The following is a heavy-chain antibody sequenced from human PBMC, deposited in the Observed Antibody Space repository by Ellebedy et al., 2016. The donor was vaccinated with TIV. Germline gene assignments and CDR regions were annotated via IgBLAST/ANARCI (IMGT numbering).Heavy chain of an antibody. D-gene: IGHD3-22*01. CDR1: GFTFSSYA. CDR3: AKSHDNSGYYYVGAFDI. V-gene: IGHV3-23*01. Sequence: GGSLRLSCAASGFTFSSYAMSWVRQAPGKGMEWVSVISGSGGSTYYADSVKGRLTISRDNSKNTLYLQMNSLRAEDTAVYYCAKSHDNSGYYYVGAFDIWGQGTMVTISS. J-gene: IGHJ3*02. CDR2: ISGSGGST.